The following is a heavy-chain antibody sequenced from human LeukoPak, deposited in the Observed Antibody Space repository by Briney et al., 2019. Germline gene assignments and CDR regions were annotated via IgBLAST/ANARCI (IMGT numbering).Heavy chain of an antibody. V-gene: IGHV1-24*01. J-gene: IGHJ4*02. CDR1: GYTLTELS. CDR2: FDPEDGET. Sequence: ASVKVSCKVSGYTLTELSMHWVRHAPGTGCGWMGGFDPEDGETIYARKFQGRVTMTEDTSTDTAYMELSSLRAEDTAVYCCATIGPGPPEFDRLYSYGLGYWGQGTLVTVSS. D-gene: IGHD5-18*01. CDR3: ATIGPGPPEFDRLYSYGLGY.